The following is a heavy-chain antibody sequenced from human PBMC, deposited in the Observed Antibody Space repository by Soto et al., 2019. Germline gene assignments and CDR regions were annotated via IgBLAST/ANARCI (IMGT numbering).Heavy chain of an antibody. D-gene: IGHD2-2*02. CDR3: ARGRRYCSSTSCYRKADYGMDV. CDR2: IIPIFGTA. Sequence: SVKVSCKASGGTFSSYAISWVRQAPGQGLEWMGGIIPIFGTANYAQKFQGRVTITADKSTSTAYMELSSLRSEDTAVYYCARGRRYCSSTSCYRKADYGMDVWGQGTTVTVSS. CDR1: GGTFSSYA. V-gene: IGHV1-69*06. J-gene: IGHJ6*02.